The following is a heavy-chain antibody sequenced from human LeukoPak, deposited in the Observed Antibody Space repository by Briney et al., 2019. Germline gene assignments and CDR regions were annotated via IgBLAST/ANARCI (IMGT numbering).Heavy chain of an antibody. CDR3: ARGTWELLLGYFDY. D-gene: IGHD1-26*01. V-gene: IGHV3-7*01. CDR1: GFTFSNAW. CDR2: INQAGSEK. Sequence: GGSLRLSCAASGFTFSNAWMSWVRQAPGKGLEWVANINQAGSEKYYVDSVKGRFTISRDNAKNTLYLQMNSLRAEDTAVYYCARGTWELLLGYFDYWGQGTLVTVSS. J-gene: IGHJ4*02.